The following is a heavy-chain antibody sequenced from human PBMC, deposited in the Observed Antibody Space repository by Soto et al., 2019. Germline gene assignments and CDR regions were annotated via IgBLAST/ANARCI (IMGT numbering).Heavy chain of an antibody. D-gene: IGHD1-1*01. Sequence: QVHLVQSGAEVKKPGASMKVSCTASGYTLTSHHVHWVRQAPGRRLEWMGSINPANGVAQYTARFQGRVIMTRDTSTRTVYMELRGLTYEDTAIFYCARGGGVGLDGSAAFDIWGQGTMVTVSS. J-gene: IGHJ3*02. V-gene: IGHV1-46*01. CDR1: GYTLTSHH. CDR3: ARGGGVGLDGSAAFDI. CDR2: INPANGVA.